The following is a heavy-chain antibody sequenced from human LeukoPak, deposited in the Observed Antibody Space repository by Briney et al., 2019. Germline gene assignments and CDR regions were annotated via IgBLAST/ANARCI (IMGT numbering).Heavy chain of an antibody. J-gene: IGHJ6*02. CDR2: ILYDGNNK. CDR3: AKDRLFGSGLNGPHYYYGMDV. D-gene: IGHD1-26*01. V-gene: IGHV3-30-3*01. Sequence: GGSLRLPCAASGFTFSRYAMHWVRQAPGKGLEWVAVILYDGNNKHYAESVKGRFTISRDNSNNMLYLQMNSLRPEDTAVYYCAKDRLFGSGLNGPHYYYGMDVWGQGTTVTVSS. CDR1: GFTFSRYA.